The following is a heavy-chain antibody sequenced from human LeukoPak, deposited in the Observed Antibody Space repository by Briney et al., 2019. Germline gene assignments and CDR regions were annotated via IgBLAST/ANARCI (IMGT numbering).Heavy chain of an antibody. CDR1: GGSISSYY. V-gene: IGHV4-59*12. CDR3: ARRADIVVVVAAMSPFDP. CDR2: IYYSGST. J-gene: IGHJ5*02. D-gene: IGHD2-15*01. Sequence: PSETLSLTCTVSGGSISSYYWSWIRQPPGKGLEWIGYIYYSGSTNYNPSLKSRVTISVDTSKNQFSLKLSSVTAADTAVYYCARRADIVVVVAAMSPFDPWGQGTLVTVSS.